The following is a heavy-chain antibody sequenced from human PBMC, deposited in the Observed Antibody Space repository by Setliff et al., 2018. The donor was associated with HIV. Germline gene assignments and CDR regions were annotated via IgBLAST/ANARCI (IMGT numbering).Heavy chain of an antibody. Sequence: PSETLSLTCTVSGASIKRSNSSWGWIRQSPGRGLEWIANFYYSGGTYYNPSLKSRVTMSVDTSKNQFSLKLSSVTAADTAVYYCARGDAMTSLGAFDIWGQGTMVTVSS. J-gene: IGHJ3*02. D-gene: IGHD2-2*01. V-gene: IGHV4-39*07. CDR1: GASIKRSNSS. CDR3: ARGDAMTSLGAFDI. CDR2: FYYSGGT.